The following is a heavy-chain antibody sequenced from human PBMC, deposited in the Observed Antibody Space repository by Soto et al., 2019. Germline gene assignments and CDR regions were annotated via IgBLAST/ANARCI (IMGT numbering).Heavy chain of an antibody. CDR1: GFTFSSYA. J-gene: IGHJ5*02. D-gene: IGHD3-22*01. CDR3: AKLPEPDYDSRPYWFDP. CDR2: ISGSGGST. Sequence: EVQLLESGGGLVQPGGSLRLSCAASGFTFSSYAMSWVRQAPGKGLEWVSAISGSGGSTYYADSVKGRFTISRDNSKNTLYLQMNSLRAEDTAVSYCAKLPEPDYDSRPYWFDPWGQGTLVTVSS. V-gene: IGHV3-23*01.